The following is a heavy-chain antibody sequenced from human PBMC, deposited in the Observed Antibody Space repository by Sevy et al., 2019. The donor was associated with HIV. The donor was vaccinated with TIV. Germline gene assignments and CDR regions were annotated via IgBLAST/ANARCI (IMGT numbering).Heavy chain of an antibody. CDR1: GFAFYEYS. D-gene: IGHD2-8*01. CDR3: AEAGCSRPHDY. Sequence: GGSLRLSCAASGFAFYEYSMSWIRQAPGKGLEWVATLSFGCGKINYADSVKGRFTISRDKSKNSFYLQMDNLRVEDTALYYCAEAGCSRPHDYWGQGTLVTVSS. J-gene: IGHJ4*02. V-gene: IGHV3-23*01. CDR2: LSFGCGKI.